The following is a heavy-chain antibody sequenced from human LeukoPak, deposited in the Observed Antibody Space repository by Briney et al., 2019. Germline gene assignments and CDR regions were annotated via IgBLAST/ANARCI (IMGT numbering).Heavy chain of an antibody. Sequence: ASVKVSCKASGYTLTELSMHWVRQAPGKGLEWMGGFDPEDGETIYAQKFQGRVTMAEDTSTDTAYMELSSLRSEDTAVYYCATGGNGVTTESHFDYWGQGTLVTVSS. CDR2: FDPEDGET. V-gene: IGHV1-24*01. J-gene: IGHJ4*02. CDR1: GYTLTELS. D-gene: IGHD4-17*01. CDR3: ATGGNGVTTESHFDY.